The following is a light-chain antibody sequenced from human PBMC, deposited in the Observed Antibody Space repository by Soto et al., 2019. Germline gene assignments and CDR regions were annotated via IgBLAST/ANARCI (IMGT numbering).Light chain of an antibody. CDR1: SSDVGGYNY. CDR3: SSYTSNKTEV. Sequence: QSALTQPASVSGSPGQSITISCIGTSSDVGGYNYVSWYQQHPGKAPKLMIYEVSNRPSGVSNRFSGSKSGNTASLTISGLQAEDEADYYCSSYTSNKTEVFGTGTKLTVL. J-gene: IGLJ1*01. V-gene: IGLV2-14*01. CDR2: EVS.